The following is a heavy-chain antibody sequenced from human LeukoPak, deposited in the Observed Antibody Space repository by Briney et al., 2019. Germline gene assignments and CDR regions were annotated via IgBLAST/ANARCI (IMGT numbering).Heavy chain of an antibody. CDR3: ARDPRGPTVAGDY. J-gene: IGHJ4*02. CDR2: IYTGENP. D-gene: IGHD6-19*01. CDR1: GGSITSHF. Sequence: PAETLSLSCTVSGGSITSHFWSWIRQPAGMGLEWIGRIYTGENPSYNPSLKSRVTISLDKSKNQLSLNLSSVTAADTAIYYCARDPRGPTVAGDYWGQGTQLTVSS. V-gene: IGHV4-4*07.